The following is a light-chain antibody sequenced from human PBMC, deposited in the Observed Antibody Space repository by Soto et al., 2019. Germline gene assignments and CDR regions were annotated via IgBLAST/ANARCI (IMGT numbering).Light chain of an antibody. CDR2: EVR. V-gene: IGLV2-14*01. J-gene: IGLJ3*02. CDR1: SSDVGRYNY. Sequence: QSVLTQPASVSGSPGQSITISCTGTSSDVGRYNYVSWYQQHPGKAPKLMIYEVRNRPSGVSSRFSGSKSGNTASLTISGLQAEDEAEYYCNSYTSITTWVFGGGTKVTVL. CDR3: NSYTSITTWV.